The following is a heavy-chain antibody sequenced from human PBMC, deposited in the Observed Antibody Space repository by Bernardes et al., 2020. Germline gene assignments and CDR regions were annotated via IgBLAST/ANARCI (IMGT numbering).Heavy chain of an antibody. Sequence: GGSLRLSCAASGFTFNNYAMGWVRQAPGNGLEWVSSLTSSGSNTYYPDSVKGRFTISRDNSKNTLYLQMNSLRAEDTALYYCARQLVSSGYYNYFDYWGQGTLVIVS. CDR1: GFTFNNYA. J-gene: IGHJ4*02. V-gene: IGHV3-23*01. CDR2: LTSSGSNT. D-gene: IGHD3-3*01. CDR3: ARQLVSSGYYNYFDY.